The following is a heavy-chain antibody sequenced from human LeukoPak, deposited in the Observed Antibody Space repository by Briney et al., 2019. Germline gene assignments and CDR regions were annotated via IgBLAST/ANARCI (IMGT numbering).Heavy chain of an antibody. D-gene: IGHD6-19*01. Sequence: GSLRLSCAASGFTFSSYEMNWVRQAPGKGLEWVSYISSSGSTIYYADSVKGRLTISRDKAKNSLYLQMNSLRAEDTAVYYCAKSEQWLSGFDYWGRGTLVTVPS. CDR3: AKSEQWLSGFDY. V-gene: IGHV3-48*03. J-gene: IGHJ4*02. CDR2: ISSSGSTI. CDR1: GFTFSSYE.